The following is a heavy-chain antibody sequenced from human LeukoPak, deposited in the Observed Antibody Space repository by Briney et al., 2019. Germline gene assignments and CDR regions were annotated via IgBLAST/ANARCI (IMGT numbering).Heavy chain of an antibody. D-gene: IGHD3-16*01. CDR2: MNQLGNEK. Sequence: GASLRLSCAASKFTFSSYWMSWVRQHPGKGLEWVAYMNQLGNEKNYLDSVKGRFTISRDNAKNSLYLQMTSLRAEDTAVYYCARGTYYYEFWGQGTLVTVSS. CDR1: KFTFSSYW. V-gene: IGHV3-7*04. CDR3: ARGTYYYEF. J-gene: IGHJ4*02.